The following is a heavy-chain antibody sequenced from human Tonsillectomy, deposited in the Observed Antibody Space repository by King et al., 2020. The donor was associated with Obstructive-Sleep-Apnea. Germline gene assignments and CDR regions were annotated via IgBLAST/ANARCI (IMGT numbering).Heavy chain of an antibody. V-gene: IGHV3-23*04. J-gene: IGHJ6*02. CDR2: ITGRGDNT. CDR3: AKHLYDTNYYDSGGGMDV. D-gene: IGHD3-22*01. Sequence: DVQLVESGGGLVQPGGSLRLSCAASGFTFSSYVMSWVRQAPGKGLEWVSTITGRGDNTYYADSVKGRFTISRDNSNHTLYLQMNSLRAEDTAVYSCAKHLYDTNYYDSGGGMDVWGQGTTVTVSS. CDR1: GFTFSSYV.